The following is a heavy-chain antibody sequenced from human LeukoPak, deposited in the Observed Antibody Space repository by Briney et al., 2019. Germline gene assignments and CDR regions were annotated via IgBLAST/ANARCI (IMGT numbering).Heavy chain of an antibody. D-gene: IGHD5-18*01. CDR2: ISYDGSNK. V-gene: IGHV3-30*18. J-gene: IGHJ4*02. CDR3: AKDLGTAMVILDY. Sequence: PGGSLRLSCAASGFTFSTYGMHWVRQAPGKGLEWVAVISYDGSNKYYADSVKGRFTISRDNSKNTLYLQMNSLRAEDTAVYYCAKDLGTAMVILDYWGQGTLVTVSS. CDR1: GFTFSTYG.